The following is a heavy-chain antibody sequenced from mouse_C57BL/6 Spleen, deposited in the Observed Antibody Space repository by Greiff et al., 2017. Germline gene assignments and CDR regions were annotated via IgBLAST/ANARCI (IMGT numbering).Heavy chain of an antibody. D-gene: IGHD2-10*02. J-gene: IGHJ2*01. CDR3: ARRGYGNYDY. Sequence: VKLQQPGAELVKPGASVKLSCKASGYTFTSYWMQWVKQRPGQGLEWIGEIDPSGSYTNYNQKFKGKATLTVDTSSSTASMQLSSLTSEDSAVYYCARRGYGNYDYWGQGTTLTVSS. CDR1: GYTFTSYW. CDR2: IDPSGSYT. V-gene: IGHV1-50*01.